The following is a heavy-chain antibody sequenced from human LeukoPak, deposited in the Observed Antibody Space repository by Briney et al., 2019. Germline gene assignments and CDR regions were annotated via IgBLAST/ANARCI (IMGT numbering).Heavy chain of an antibody. V-gene: IGHV3-74*01. CDR1: GFTFSSHW. CDR3: ARHPDGSLSLDY. CDR2: INSDGSTT. D-gene: IGHD1-26*01. Sequence: GGSLRLSCAASGFTFSSHWMHWVRQAPGKGLVWVSRINSDGSTTTYADSVKGRFTISRNNAKKSLHLQMNSLRAEDTAVYYCARHPDGSLSLDYWGQGTLVTVSS. J-gene: IGHJ4*02.